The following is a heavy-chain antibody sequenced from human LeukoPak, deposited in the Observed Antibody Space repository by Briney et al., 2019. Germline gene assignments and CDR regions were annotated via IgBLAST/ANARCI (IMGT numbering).Heavy chain of an antibody. CDR3: ARGPEGITMVRGVLDY. V-gene: IGHV1-69*06. D-gene: IGHD3-10*01. CDR2: IIPIFGTA. CDR1: GGTFSSYA. J-gene: IGHJ4*02. Sequence: SVKLSCKASGGTFSSYAISWVQQAPGQGLEWMGGIIPIFGTANYAQKFQGRVTITADKSTSTAYMELSSLRSEDTAVYYCARGPEGITMVRGVLDYWGQGTLVTVSS.